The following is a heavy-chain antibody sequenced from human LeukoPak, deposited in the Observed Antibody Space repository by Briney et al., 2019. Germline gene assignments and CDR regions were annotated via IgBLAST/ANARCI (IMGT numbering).Heavy chain of an antibody. J-gene: IGHJ4*02. D-gene: IGHD2-2*01. CDR3: AKYQSGLLRGVHFDY. CDR2: ISGSGGST. Sequence: GGSLRLSCAASGFTFSSYAMSWVRQAPGKGLEWVSAISGSGGSTYYADSVKGRFTISRDNSKNTLYLQMNSLRGEDTAVYYCAKYQSGLLRGVHFDYWGQGTLVTVSS. V-gene: IGHV3-23*01. CDR1: GFTFSSYA.